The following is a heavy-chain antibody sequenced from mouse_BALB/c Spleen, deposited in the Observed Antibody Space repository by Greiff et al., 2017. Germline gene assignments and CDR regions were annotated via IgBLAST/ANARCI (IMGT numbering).Heavy chain of an antibody. CDR3: TRAPIYYDYEGDY. CDR2: INPSNGGT. J-gene: IGHJ2*01. Sequence: QVQLQQSGAELVKPGASVKLSCKASGYTFTSYYMYWVKQRPGQGLEWIGEINPSNGGTNFNEKFKSKATLTVDKSSSTAYMQLSSLTSEDPAVYYCTRAPIYYDYEGDYWGQGTTLTVSS. D-gene: IGHD2-4*01. V-gene: IGHV1S81*02. CDR1: GYTFTSYY.